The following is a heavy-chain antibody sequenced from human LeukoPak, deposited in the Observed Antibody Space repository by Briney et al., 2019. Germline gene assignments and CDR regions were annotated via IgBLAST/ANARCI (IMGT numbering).Heavy chain of an antibody. D-gene: IGHD3-22*01. J-gene: IGHJ6*02. CDR3: ARRYYYDQSYGMDV. CDR1: GYSFATHW. V-gene: IGHV5-51*01. Sequence: GESLKISCKGSGYSFATHWIGWVRQMPGKGLEWMGFIYPGDSDTRYSPSFQGQVTISADKSISTAYLQWSSLKASDTAMYYCARRYYYDQSYGMDVWGQGTTVTVSS. CDR2: IYPGDSDT.